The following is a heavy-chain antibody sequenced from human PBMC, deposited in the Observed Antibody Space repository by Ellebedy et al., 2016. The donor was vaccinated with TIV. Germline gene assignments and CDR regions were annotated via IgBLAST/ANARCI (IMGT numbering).Heavy chain of an antibody. V-gene: IGHV3-73*01. D-gene: IGHD1-26*01. J-gene: IGHJ4*02. CDR3: IAWRVGATVGGAYYFDY. CDR2: IRSKANSYAT. Sequence: PGGSLSLSCAASGFTFSGSAMHWVRQASGKGLEWVGRIRSKANSYATAYAASVKGRFTISRDDSKNTAYLQMNSLKTEDTAVYYCIAWRVGATVGGAYYFDYWGQGTLVTVSS. CDR1: GFTFSGSA.